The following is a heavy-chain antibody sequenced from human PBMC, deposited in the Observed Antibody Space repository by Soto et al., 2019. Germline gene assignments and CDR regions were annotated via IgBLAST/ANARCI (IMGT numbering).Heavy chain of an antibody. CDR2: LSGSGGGT. CDR3: ATLGPPRLLAS. CDR1: GFTFRNYD. Sequence: GGSLRLSCAASGFTFRNYDLHWVRQAPGKGLEWVSFLSGSGGGTYYADSVKGRFTISRDNSKNTLYLQMNSLRAEDTAVYYCATLGPPRLLASWGQGTLVTVSS. J-gene: IGHJ4*02. V-gene: IGHV3-23*01. D-gene: IGHD1-26*01.